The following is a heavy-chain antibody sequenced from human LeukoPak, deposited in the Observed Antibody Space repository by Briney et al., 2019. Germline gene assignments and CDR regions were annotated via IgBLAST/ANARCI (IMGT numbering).Heavy chain of an antibody. CDR1: GGSISSGSYY. CDR3: ARGGVVVVAAKVDYFDY. V-gene: IGHV4-61*02. J-gene: IGHJ4*02. CDR2: IYTSGST. Sequence: SQTLSLTCTVSGGSISSGSYYWSWIRQPAGKGLEWIGRIYTSGSTNYNPSLKSRVTISVDTSKNQFSLKLSSVTAADTAVYYCARGGVVVVAAKVDYFDYWGQGALVTVSS. D-gene: IGHD2-15*01.